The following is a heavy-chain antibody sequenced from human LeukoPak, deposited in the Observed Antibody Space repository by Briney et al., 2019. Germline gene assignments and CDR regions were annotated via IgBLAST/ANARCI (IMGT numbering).Heavy chain of an antibody. J-gene: IGHJ5*02. Sequence: GASVKVSCKASGYTFTGYYMHWVRQAPGQGLEWMGWINPNSGGTNYAQKFQGRVTMTRDTSISTAYMELSRLRSDDTAVYYCARGSLSSYDFWSPFDPWGQGTLVTVSS. V-gene: IGHV1-2*02. CDR2: INPNSGGT. CDR3: ARGSLSSYDFWSPFDP. CDR1: GYTFTGYY. D-gene: IGHD3-3*01.